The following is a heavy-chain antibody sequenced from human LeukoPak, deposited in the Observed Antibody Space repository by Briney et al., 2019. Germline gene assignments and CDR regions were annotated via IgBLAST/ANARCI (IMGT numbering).Heavy chain of an antibody. V-gene: IGHV4-34*01. CDR1: GGSFSGYY. J-gene: IGHJ4*02. CDR2: INHSGST. Sequence: SETLSLTCAVYGGSFSGYYWSWIRQPPGKGLEWIGEINHSGSTNYNPSLKSRVTISVDTSKNQFSLKLSSVTAADTAVYYCARGPIAVAEFDYWGQGTLVTVAS. CDR3: ARGPIAVAEFDY. D-gene: IGHD6-19*01.